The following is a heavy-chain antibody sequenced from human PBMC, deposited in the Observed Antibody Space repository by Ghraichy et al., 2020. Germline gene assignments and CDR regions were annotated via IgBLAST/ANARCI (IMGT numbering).Heavy chain of an antibody. CDR3: ARSKVAGTGWYFDL. CDR2: IWYDGSNK. Sequence: GGSLRLSCAASGFTFSSYGMHWVRQAPGKGLEWVAVIWYDGSNKYYADSVKGRFTISRDNSKNTLYLQMNSLRAEDTAVYYCARSKVAGTGWYFDLWGRGTLVTVSS. D-gene: IGHD6-19*01. V-gene: IGHV3-33*01. J-gene: IGHJ2*01. CDR1: GFTFSSYG.